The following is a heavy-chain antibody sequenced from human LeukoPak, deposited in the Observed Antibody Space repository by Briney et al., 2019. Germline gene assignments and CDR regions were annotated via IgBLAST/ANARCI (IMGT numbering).Heavy chain of an antibody. CDR1: GGSISSYY. D-gene: IGHD2-2*03. CDR3: ARELGGYCSSTSCSQNWFDP. J-gene: IGHJ5*02. Sequence: PSETLSLTCTVSGGSISSYYWSWIRQPAGKGLEWIGRIYTSGSTNYNPSLKSRVTMSVDTSKNQFSLKLSSVTAADTAVYYCARELGGYCSSTSCSQNWFDPWGQGTLVTVSS. V-gene: IGHV4-4*07. CDR2: IYTSGST.